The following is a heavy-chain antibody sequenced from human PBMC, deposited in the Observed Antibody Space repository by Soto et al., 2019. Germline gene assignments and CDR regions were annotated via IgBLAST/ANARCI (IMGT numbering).Heavy chain of an antibody. CDR2: IYPDDSDT. CDR3: ARGGVDYYYDGTGYYQLDS. Sequence: EVQLVQSGAEVKKPGESLKISCQGSGYSFTTYWIVWVRQMPGKGLECMGVIYPDDSDTIYSPSFQGQVTISADKSISTAYLQWSSLKASDTAMYYCARGGVDYYYDGTGYYQLDSWGQGTLVTVSS. J-gene: IGHJ4*02. D-gene: IGHD3-22*01. CDR1: GYSFTTYW. V-gene: IGHV5-51*01.